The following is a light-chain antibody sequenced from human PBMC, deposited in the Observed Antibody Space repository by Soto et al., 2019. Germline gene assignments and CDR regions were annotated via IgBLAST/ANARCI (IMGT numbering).Light chain of an antibody. CDR3: QQYDGLPT. V-gene: IGKV1-33*01. Sequence: DIQMTQSPSSLSASVGDRVTITCQASQDISNYLNWYRQKPGKAPKVLIYDASNLGTGVPSRFSGSGSGTDFTFSISSLQPEDVATYYCQQYDGLPTFGQGTRREIK. J-gene: IGKJ5*01. CDR2: DAS. CDR1: QDISNY.